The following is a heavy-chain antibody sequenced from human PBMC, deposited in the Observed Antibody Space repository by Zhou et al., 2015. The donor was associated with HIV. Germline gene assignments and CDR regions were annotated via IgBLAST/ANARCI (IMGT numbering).Heavy chain of an antibody. Sequence: QVQLVQSGAEVKKPGSSVKVSCKASGGTFSSYAISWVRQAPGQGLEWMGGIIPIFGTANYAQKFQGRVTITADESTSTAYMELRSLRSDDTAVYYCARGGGYYDSSGSGRAFDIWGQGTMVTVSS. CDR3: ARGGGYYDSSGSGRAFDI. D-gene: IGHD3-22*01. CDR2: IIPIFGTA. J-gene: IGHJ3*02. V-gene: IGHV1-69*01. CDR1: GGTFSSYA.